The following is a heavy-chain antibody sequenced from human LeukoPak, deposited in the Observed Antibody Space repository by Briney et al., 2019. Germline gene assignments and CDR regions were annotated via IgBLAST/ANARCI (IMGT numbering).Heavy chain of an antibody. V-gene: IGHV3-30*01. D-gene: IGHD3-22*01. CDR2: ISYDGSNK. CDR1: GFTFSSYA. Sequence: GGSLRLSCAASGFTFSSYAMHWVRQAPGKGLEWVAVISYDGSNKYYADSVKGRFTISRDNSKNTLYLQMNSLRAEDTAVYYCARDLGIVVVITTGVDYWGQGTLVTVSS. J-gene: IGHJ4*02. CDR3: ARDLGIVVVITTGVDY.